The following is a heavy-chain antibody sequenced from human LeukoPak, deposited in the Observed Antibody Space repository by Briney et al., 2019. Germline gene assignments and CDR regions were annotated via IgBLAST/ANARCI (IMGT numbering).Heavy chain of an antibody. V-gene: IGHV4-39*07. CDR1: GGSISSSSYY. CDR3: AKGVRSGYAVVPNWFDP. D-gene: IGHD3-22*01. J-gene: IGHJ5*02. Sequence: SETLSLTCTVFGGSISSSSYYWGWIRQPPGKGLEWIGSIYYSGSTYYNPSLKSRVTISVDTSKNQFSLKLSSVTAADTAVYYCAKGVRSGYAVVPNWFDPWGQGILVIVSS. CDR2: IYYSGST.